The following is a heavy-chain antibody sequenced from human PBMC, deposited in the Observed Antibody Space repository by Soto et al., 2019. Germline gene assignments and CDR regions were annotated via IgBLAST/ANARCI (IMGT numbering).Heavy chain of an antibody. J-gene: IGHJ4*02. CDR3: AKVVGMTTVTFDSYYFDY. V-gene: IGHV3-23*01. Sequence: EVQLLESGGGLVQPGGSLRLSCEASGFTFYNYALSWVRQAPGKGLEWVSVVSGGGSTTFYADSVRGRFTISRDNSKNSVYLQMDSLRAEDTPVYYCAKVVGMTTVTFDSYYFDYWGQGNLVTVSS. CDR1: GFTFYNYA. CDR2: VSGGGSTT. D-gene: IGHD4-17*01.